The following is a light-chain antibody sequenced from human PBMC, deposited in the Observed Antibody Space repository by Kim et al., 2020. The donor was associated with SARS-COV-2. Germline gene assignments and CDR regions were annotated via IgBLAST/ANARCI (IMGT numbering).Light chain of an antibody. Sequence: PRQTKGTTCPADKWGDKYKYWYQQRSDQAPVLGLYQDNKRPPGIPERFSGSNSGNTATLSISGTQDMDEADYYCQAWDGNTLYVYGTGTKVTVL. CDR2: QDN. V-gene: IGLV3-1*01. CDR3: QAWDGNTLYV. CDR1: KWGDKY. J-gene: IGLJ1*01.